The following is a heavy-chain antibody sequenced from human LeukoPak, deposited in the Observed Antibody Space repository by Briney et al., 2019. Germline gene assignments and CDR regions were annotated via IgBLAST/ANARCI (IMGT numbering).Heavy chain of an antibody. CDR2: LSGSST. V-gene: IGHV3-23*01. J-gene: IGHJ4*02. CDR3: AKDRAQQLVLDF. Sequence: GGSLRLSCAASGFTFSTYAMSWVRQAPGKGLEWVSALSGSSTYYADSVKGRFTISRDNSKNTLFLQMNSLRAEDTAVYYCAKDRAQQLVLDFWGQGTLVTVSS. CDR1: GFTFSTYA. D-gene: IGHD6-13*01.